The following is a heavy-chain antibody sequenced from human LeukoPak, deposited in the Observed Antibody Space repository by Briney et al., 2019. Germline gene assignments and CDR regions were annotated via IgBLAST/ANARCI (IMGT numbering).Heavy chain of an antibody. D-gene: IGHD1-26*01. CDR2: IYHSGST. V-gene: IGHV4-38-2*02. Sequence: SETLSLTCTVSGYSISSGYYWGWIRQPPGKGLEWIGSIYHSGSTYYNPSLKSRVTISVDTSKNQFSLKLSSVTAADTAVYYCARDYGGSSNDYWGQGTLVTVSS. J-gene: IGHJ4*02. CDR1: GYSISSGYY. CDR3: ARDYGGSSNDY.